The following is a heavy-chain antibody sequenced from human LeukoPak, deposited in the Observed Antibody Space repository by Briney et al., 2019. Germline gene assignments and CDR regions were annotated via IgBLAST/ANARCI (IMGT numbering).Heavy chain of an antibody. J-gene: IGHJ4*02. CDR1: GFTFSSSA. V-gene: IGHV3-30-3*01. Sequence: GGSLRLSCAASGFTFSSSAMTWVRQAPGKGLEWVAAISHDGGTNFCADSVKGRFTVSRDNSKDTLYLQMDSLSAEDTAVYYCAAREVDSSRVSLDNWGQGALVTVSS. CDR3: AAREVDSSRVSLDN. CDR2: ISHDGGTN. D-gene: IGHD6-13*01.